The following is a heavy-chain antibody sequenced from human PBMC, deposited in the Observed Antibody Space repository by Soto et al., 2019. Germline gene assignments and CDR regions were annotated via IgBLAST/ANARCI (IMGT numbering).Heavy chain of an antibody. D-gene: IGHD6-13*01. CDR3: ARKFISSSWYGKAFDI. Sequence: QVQLQESGPGLVKPSQTLSLTCTVSGGSISSGGYYWSWIRQHPGKGLEWIGYIYYSGTTYYNPSLKSCVTISAQASKNKFSLKLSSVTAADTAVYYCARKFISSSWYGKAFDIWGQGTMVTVSS. CDR2: IYYSGTT. CDR1: GGSISSGGYY. V-gene: IGHV4-31*03. J-gene: IGHJ3*02.